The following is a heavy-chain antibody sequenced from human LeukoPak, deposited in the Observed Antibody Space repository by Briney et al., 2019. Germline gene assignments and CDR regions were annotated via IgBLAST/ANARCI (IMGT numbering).Heavy chain of an antibody. Sequence: GGSLRLSCAASQFTFSSYWMSWVRQAPGKGLEWVASIKQDGSDNYYVDSVKGRFTFSRDNTKNSLYLQMSSLRVEDTAVYYCARWAGGFDYWGQGTLVTVSS. CDR3: ARWAGGFDY. D-gene: IGHD3-10*01. CDR2: IKQDGSDN. J-gene: IGHJ4*02. V-gene: IGHV3-7*05. CDR1: QFTFSSYW.